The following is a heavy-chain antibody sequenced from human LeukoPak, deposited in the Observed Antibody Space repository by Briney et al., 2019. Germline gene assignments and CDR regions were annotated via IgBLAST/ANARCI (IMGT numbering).Heavy chain of an antibody. D-gene: IGHD2-2*01. CDR3: ARDHAVVVPAATFDY. CDR2: ISYDGSNK. V-gene: IGHV3-30-3*01. J-gene: IGHJ4*02. Sequence: PGGSLRLSCAASGFTFSSYAMHWVRQAPGKGLEWVAVISYDGSNKYYADSVKGRFTISRDNSKNTLYLQMNSLRAEDTAVYYCARDHAVVVPAATFDYWGQGTLVTVSS. CDR1: GFTFSSYA.